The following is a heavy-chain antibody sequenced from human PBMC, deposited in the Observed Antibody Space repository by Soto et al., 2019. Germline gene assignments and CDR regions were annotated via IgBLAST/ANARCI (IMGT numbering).Heavy chain of an antibody. D-gene: IGHD3-10*01. CDR1: GFTFSSYS. Sequence: EVQLVESGEGLVQPGGSLRLSCAASGFTFSSYSMNWVRQAPGKGLEWVSYISSSSSTIYYADSVKGRFTISRDNAKNSLYLHMHSLRAEDTAVYYCAREGYYLAWFDPGGQGTLVTVSS. CDR3: AREGYYLAWFDP. CDR2: ISSSSSTI. J-gene: IGHJ5*02. V-gene: IGHV3-48*01.